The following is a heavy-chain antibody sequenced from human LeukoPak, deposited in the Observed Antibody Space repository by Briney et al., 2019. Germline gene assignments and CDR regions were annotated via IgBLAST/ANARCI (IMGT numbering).Heavy chain of an antibody. V-gene: IGHV4-59*03. D-gene: IGHD1/OR15-1a*01. J-gene: IGHJ4*02. CDR3: AGELGGTTFH. Sequence: EALSDTSMLPGVSTNAYFRSWIPQPPGEGLEWIGHVYYNVVTNYTPSTQSRVSISLHTSMNQLSRRLNSVTAAESAVYYCAGELGGTTFHWGQGTLVTVSS. CDR1: GVSTNAYF. CDR2: VYYNVVT.